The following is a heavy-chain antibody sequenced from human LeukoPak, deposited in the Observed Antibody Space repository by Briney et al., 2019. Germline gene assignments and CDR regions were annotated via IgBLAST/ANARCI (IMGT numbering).Heavy chain of an antibody. CDR1: GFTFKNSW. CDR3: ARGGWYFDALDI. Sequence: GGSLRLSCVASGFTFKNSWMHWVRQAPGKGLVWVSRMDADGSNTHYVDSVKGRFTISRDNAKDTLYLQMNSLRVEDTAAYYCARGGWYFDALDIWGQGTLVTVSS. D-gene: IGHD6-19*01. J-gene: IGHJ3*02. V-gene: IGHV3-74*01. CDR2: MDADGSNT.